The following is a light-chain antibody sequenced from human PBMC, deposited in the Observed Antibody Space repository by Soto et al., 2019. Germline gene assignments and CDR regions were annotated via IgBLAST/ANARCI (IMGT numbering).Light chain of an antibody. CDR2: LEGSGSY. CDR1: SVHSSYI. CDR3: ETWDSNTRV. J-gene: IGLJ3*02. V-gene: IGLV4-60*02. Sequence: QPVLTQSSSASASRGSSVKLTCTLSSVHSSYIIAWHQQQPGKAPRSLMKLEGSGSYNKGSGVPDRFSGSSSGADRYLTISNLQFEDEADYYCETWDSNTRVFGGGTKLIVL.